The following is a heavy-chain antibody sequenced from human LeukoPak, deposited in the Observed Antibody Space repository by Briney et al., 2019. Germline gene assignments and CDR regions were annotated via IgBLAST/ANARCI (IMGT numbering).Heavy chain of an antibody. Sequence: PGGSLRLSCAASGFTFSSYWMHWVRQAPGKGLVWVSRINTDGSSTSYADSVKGRLTISRDNAKNTLYLQMNSLRAEDTAVYYCASTVTTVFDYWGQGTLVTVSS. D-gene: IGHD4-17*01. CDR3: ASTVTTVFDY. CDR1: GFTFSSYW. CDR2: INTDGSST. V-gene: IGHV3-74*01. J-gene: IGHJ4*02.